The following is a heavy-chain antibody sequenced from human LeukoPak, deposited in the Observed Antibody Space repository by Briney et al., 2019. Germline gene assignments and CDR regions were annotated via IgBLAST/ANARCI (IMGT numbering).Heavy chain of an antibody. Sequence: SETLSLTCTVSGGSISSGGYYWSWIRQHPGKGLEWIGYIYYSGSTYYNPSLKSRVTISVDTSKNQFSLKLSSVTAADTAVYYCARAYGSGSYYYYYHYYMDVWGKGTTVTVSS. J-gene: IGHJ6*03. CDR1: GGSISSGGYY. V-gene: IGHV4-31*03. CDR2: IYYSGST. D-gene: IGHD3-10*01. CDR3: ARAYGSGSYYYYYHYYMDV.